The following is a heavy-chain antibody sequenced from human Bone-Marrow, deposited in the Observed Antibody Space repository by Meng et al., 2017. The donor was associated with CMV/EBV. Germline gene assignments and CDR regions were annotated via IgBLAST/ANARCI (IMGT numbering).Heavy chain of an antibody. J-gene: IGHJ4*02. D-gene: IGHD6-6*01. V-gene: IGHV5-51*01. CDR2: IYPGDSDT. CDR3: ARLFSSSRSIDY. Sequence: GESLKISCEVSGHNFASYWIGWVRQMPGKGQEWMGIIYPGDSDTRYSPSFQGQVTISADKSISTAYLQWSSLKASDTAMYYCARLFSSSRSIDYWGQGTLVTVSS. CDR1: GHNFASYW.